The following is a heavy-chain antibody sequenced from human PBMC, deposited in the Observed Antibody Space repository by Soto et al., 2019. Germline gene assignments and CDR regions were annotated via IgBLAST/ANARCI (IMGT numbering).Heavy chain of an antibody. Sequence: QVQLQQWGAGLLKPSETLSLTCAVYGGSLRGYYWSWIRQPPGKGLEWIGEINHSGSTNYNPSLKSLVTISVDTSNNQFSLKRSSVTAADTAVYYCARDHGHSSSWYYYYYGTDVWGQGTTVTVSS. CDR3: ARDHGHSSSWYYYYYGTDV. CDR1: GGSLRGYY. CDR2: INHSGST. D-gene: IGHD6-13*01. J-gene: IGHJ6*02. V-gene: IGHV4-34*01.